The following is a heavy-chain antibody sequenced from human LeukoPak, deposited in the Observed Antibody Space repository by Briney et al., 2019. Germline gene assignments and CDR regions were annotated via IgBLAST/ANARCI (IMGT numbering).Heavy chain of an antibody. Sequence: PSETLSLTCTVSGASISSSSFYWGWIRQPPGKGLEWLGTIYYSGSTYYNPSLNSRVTMLLDTSRNHLSLNLTSVTAADTAVYYCSRENGAFSPFGYWGQGTLVTVPS. CDR3: SRENGAFSPFGY. CDR2: IYYSGST. D-gene: IGHD2-8*01. V-gene: IGHV4-39*07. J-gene: IGHJ4*02. CDR1: GASISSSSFY.